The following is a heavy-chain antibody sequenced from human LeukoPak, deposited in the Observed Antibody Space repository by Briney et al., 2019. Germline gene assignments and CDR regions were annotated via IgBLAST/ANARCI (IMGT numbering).Heavy chain of an antibody. CDR1: GGSITSSGYY. J-gene: IGHJ6*03. CDR2: IYYSGDT. D-gene: IGHD3-10*01. Sequence: SETLSLTCTVSGGSITSSGYYWGWIRQPPGKGLEWIGSIYYSGDTYYSPSLTSRLTILVDVSKNQFFLKLSSLTAADTAVYYCARTTMVRGTYYMDVWGKGTTVTISS. V-gene: IGHV4-39*07. CDR3: ARTTMVRGTYYMDV.